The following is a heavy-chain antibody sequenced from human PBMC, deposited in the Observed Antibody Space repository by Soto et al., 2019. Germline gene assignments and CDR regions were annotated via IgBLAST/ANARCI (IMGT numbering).Heavy chain of an antibody. V-gene: IGHV1-3*01. J-gene: IGHJ5*02. D-gene: IGHD6-6*01. Sequence: ASVKVSCKASGYAFTSYAMHWVRQAPGQRLEWMGWINAGNGNTKYSQKFQGRVTITRDTSASTAYMELSSLRSEDTAVYYCARAPIAARPMNWFDPWGQGTLVTVSS. CDR3: ARAPIAARPMNWFDP. CDR1: GYAFTSYA. CDR2: INAGNGNT.